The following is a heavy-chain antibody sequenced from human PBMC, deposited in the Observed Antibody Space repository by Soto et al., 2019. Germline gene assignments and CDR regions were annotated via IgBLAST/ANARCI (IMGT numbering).Heavy chain of an antibody. Sequence: GESLRLSCAASGFTFSSYWMSWVRQAPGKGLEWVANIKQDGSEKYYVDSVKGRFTISRDNAKNSLYLQMNSLRAEDTAVYYCASRYCSSTSCRTLYYFDYWGQGTLGTVS. CDR2: IKQDGSEK. D-gene: IGHD2-2*01. J-gene: IGHJ4*02. CDR1: GFTFSSYW. V-gene: IGHV3-7*03. CDR3: ASRYCSSTSCRTLYYFDY.